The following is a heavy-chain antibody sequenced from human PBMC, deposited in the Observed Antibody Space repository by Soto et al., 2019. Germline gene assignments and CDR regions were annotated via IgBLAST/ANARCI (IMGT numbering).Heavy chain of an antibody. CDR2: ISPDSGGT. V-gene: IGHV1-2*02. Sequence: ASVKVSCKASGYTFTSYGISWVRQAPGHGLEWMGWISPDSGGTNYAQKFQGQVTMTRDTSISTAYMELRWLTSDDTAVYYCARDSRSGYDYHSYEFWGQGTLVTVSS. CDR3: ARDSRSGYDYHSYEF. CDR1: GYTFTSYG. D-gene: IGHD5-12*01. J-gene: IGHJ4*02.